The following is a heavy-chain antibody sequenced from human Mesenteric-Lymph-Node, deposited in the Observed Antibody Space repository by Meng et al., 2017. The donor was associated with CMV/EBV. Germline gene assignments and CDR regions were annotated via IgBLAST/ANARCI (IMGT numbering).Heavy chain of an antibody. CDR2: INPNSGDT. V-gene: IGHV1-2*02. J-gene: IGHJ4*02. D-gene: IGHD2-2*01. CDR1: GYTFIGYY. CDR3: VRDLTGDCSSTPCSLL. Sequence: ASVKVSCKASGYTFIGYYMHWVRQAPGQGLEWMAWINPNSGDTNYAQNFQGRVSLTRDTSISTAYMELSRLRSDDTAVYYCVRDLTGDCSSTPCSLLWGQGTLV.